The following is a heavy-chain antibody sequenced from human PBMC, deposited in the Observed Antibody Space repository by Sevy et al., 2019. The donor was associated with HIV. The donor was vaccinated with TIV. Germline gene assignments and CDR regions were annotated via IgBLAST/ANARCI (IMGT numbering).Heavy chain of an antibody. Sequence: ASVKVSCKASGYSFTNYGISWVRQAPGQGLEWVGWISAYNGVTKYAHRLQDRVTLTTDTSTTTAYMELRSLTSDDTAVYYCARDDSSGFFWFDPWGQGTLVTVSS. CDR3: ARDDSSGFFWFDP. V-gene: IGHV1-18*01. J-gene: IGHJ5*02. CDR1: GYSFTNYG. CDR2: ISAYNGVT. D-gene: IGHD6-25*01.